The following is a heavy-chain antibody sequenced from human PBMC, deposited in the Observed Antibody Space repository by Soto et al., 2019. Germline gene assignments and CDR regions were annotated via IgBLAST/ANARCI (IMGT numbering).Heavy chain of an antibody. J-gene: IGHJ4*02. V-gene: IGHV4-61*01. CDR2: IYNNGNT. D-gene: IGHD7-27*01. Sequence: SETLSLTCNASGGSVSSVKYFWSWIRQPPGKGLEWIAYIYNNGNTNYNPSLKSRATISVDTSKNQCSLKLTSVTAADSAVYFCARTVMPVGNLAAFDHWGQGVLLTVSS. CDR3: ARTVMPVGNLAAFDH. CDR1: GGSVSSVKYF.